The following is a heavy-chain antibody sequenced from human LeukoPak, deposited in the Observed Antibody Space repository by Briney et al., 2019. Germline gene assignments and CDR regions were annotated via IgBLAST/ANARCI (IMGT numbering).Heavy chain of an antibody. CDR1: GGSISSYY. V-gene: IGHV4-59*01. CDR2: IYYSGST. D-gene: IGHD2-2*01. Sequence: SETLSLTCTVSGGSISSYYWSWIRQPPGKGLEWIGYIYYSGSTNYNPSLKSRVTISVDTSKNQFSLRLSSVTAADTAVYYCARGGDIVVVPAAMNYDYWGQGTLVTVSS. CDR3: ARGGDIVVVPAAMNYDY. J-gene: IGHJ4*02.